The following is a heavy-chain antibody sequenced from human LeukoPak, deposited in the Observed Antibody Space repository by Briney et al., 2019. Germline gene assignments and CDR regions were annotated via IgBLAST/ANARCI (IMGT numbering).Heavy chain of an antibody. CDR2: ISYDGSNK. CDR1: GFTFSSYG. D-gene: IGHD5-18*01. CDR3: AKGARSYGYSTNFDY. V-gene: IGHV3-30*18. Sequence: PGGSLRLSCAASGFTFSSYGMHWVRQAPGKGLEWVAVISYDGSNKYYADSVKGRFTISRDNSKNTLYLQMNSLRAEDTAVYYCAKGARSYGYSTNFDYWGQGTLVTVSS. J-gene: IGHJ4*02.